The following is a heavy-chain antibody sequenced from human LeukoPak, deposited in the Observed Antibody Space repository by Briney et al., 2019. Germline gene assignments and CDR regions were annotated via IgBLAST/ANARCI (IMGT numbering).Heavy chain of an antibody. CDR1: GFTFSSYG. D-gene: IGHD2-15*01. CDR2: IRYDGSNK. J-gene: IGHJ4*02. Sequence: GGSLRLSCAASGFTFSSYGMHWVRQAPGKGLERVAFIRYDGSNKYYADSVKGRFTISRDNSKNTLYLQMNSLRAEDTAVYYCAKDLMDGELGYCSGGSCYPEYWGQGTLVTVSS. CDR3: AKDLMDGELGYCSGGSCYPEY. V-gene: IGHV3-30*02.